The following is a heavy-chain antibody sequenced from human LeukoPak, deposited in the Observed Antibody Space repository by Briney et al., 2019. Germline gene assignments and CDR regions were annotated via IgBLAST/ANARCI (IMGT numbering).Heavy chain of an antibody. Sequence: SGGSLRLSCAASGFTFSSYWMHWVRQAPGKGLVWVSRINSDGSSTSYADSVKGRFTISRDNAKNTLYLQMNSLRAEDTAVYYCARGTVRGVIISHWGQGTLVTVSS. CDR3: ARGTVRGVIISH. D-gene: IGHD3-10*01. V-gene: IGHV3-74*01. CDR2: INSDGSST. CDR1: GFTFSSYW. J-gene: IGHJ4*02.